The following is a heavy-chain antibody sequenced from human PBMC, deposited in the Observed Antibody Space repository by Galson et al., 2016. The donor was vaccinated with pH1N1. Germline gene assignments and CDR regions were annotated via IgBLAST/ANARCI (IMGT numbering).Heavy chain of an antibody. CDR2: IITIFGTT. CDR1: GGTLASGCKFSSYV. CDR3: AKATNYYDNGFDP. J-gene: IGHJ5*02. Sequence: SVKVSCKALGGTLASGCKFSSYVISWVRQAPGQGLEWMGRIITIFGTTKYAQKFQGRVTITADESTDTAYVDLNSLTSEDTAVYYCAKATNYYDNGFDPWGEGTLVTVSS. V-gene: IGHV1-69*13. D-gene: IGHD1-7*01.